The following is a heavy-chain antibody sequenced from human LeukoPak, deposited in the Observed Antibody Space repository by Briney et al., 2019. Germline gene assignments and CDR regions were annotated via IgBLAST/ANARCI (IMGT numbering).Heavy chain of an antibody. J-gene: IGHJ3*02. CDR2: INPNSGGT. V-gene: IGHV1-2*02. Sequence: ASVKVSCKASGYTFTSYDINWVRQATGQGLEWMGWINPNSGGTNYAQKFQGRVTMTRDTSISTAYMELSRLRSDDTAVYYCARPRMVTTPAHAFDIWGQGTMVTVSS. CDR1: GYTFTSYD. D-gene: IGHD5-18*01. CDR3: ARPRMVTTPAHAFDI.